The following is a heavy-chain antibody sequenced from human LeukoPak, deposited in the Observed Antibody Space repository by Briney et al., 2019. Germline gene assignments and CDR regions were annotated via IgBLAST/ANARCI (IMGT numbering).Heavy chain of an antibody. CDR2: INHSGST. CDR3: AGGYCSSTSCFGIYWFDP. D-gene: IGHD2-2*01. V-gene: IGHV4-34*01. CDR1: GGSFSGYY. Sequence: SETLSLTCAVYGGSFSGYYWSWIRQPPGKGLERIGEINHSGSTNYNPSLKSRVTISVDTSKNQFSLKLSSVTAADTAVYYCAGGYCSSTSCFGIYWFDPWGQGTLVTVSS. J-gene: IGHJ5*02.